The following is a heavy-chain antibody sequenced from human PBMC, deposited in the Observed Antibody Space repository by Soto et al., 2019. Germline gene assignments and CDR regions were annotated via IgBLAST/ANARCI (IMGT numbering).Heavy chain of an antibody. V-gene: IGHV1-18*01. CDR2: ISAYNGNT. CDR1: GYTFTSYG. CDR3: ARDRPWYRSSSWLPSFDY. J-gene: IGHJ4*02. D-gene: IGHD6-13*01. Sequence: ASVKVSCKASGYTFTSYGISWVRQAPGQGLEWMGWISAYNGNTNYAQKLQGRVTMTTDTSTSTAYMELRSLRSDDTAVYYCARDRPWYRSSSWLPSFDYWCQGNLVNVS.